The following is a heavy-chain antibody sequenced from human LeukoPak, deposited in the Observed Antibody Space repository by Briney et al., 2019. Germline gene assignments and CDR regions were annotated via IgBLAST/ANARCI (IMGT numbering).Heavy chain of an antibody. CDR1: GYTFTSYA. V-gene: IGHV1-3*01. CDR2: INAGNGNT. J-gene: IGHJ4*02. D-gene: IGHD3-22*01. Sequence: GASVKVSCKASGYTFTSYAMHWVRQAPGQRLEWMGWINAGNGNTKYSQKFQGRVTITRDTSASTAYMELSSLRSEDTAVYYCARLPYYYDSSGYYTLFDYWGQGTLVTVSS. CDR3: ARLPYYYDSSGYYTLFDY.